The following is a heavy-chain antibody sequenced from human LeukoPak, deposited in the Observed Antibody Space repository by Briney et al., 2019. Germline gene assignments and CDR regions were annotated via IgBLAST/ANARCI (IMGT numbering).Heavy chain of an antibody. CDR1: GYTFTGYY. CDR2: INPNSGGT. CDR3: ARGPSSGWFLSQFDY. D-gene: IGHD6-19*01. J-gene: IGHJ4*02. V-gene: IGHV1-2*02. Sequence: GASVKVSCKASGYTFTGYYMHWVRQAPGQGLEWMGWINPNSGGTDYAQRFQGRVTMTRDTSISTAYMKLSRLRSDDTAVYYCARGPSSGWFLSQFDYWGQGTLVTVSS.